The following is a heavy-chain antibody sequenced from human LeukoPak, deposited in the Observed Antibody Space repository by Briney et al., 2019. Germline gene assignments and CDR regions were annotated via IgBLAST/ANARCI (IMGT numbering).Heavy chain of an antibody. J-gene: IGHJ4*02. CDR3: ARGRPVVGTLDY. CDR1: GGSISSYY. V-gene: IGHV4-59*01. CDR2: IYYSGST. D-gene: IGHD6-19*01. Sequence: SETLSLTCTVSGGSISSYYWSWIRQPPGKGLEWIGYIYYSGSTNYNPSLKSRITISVDTSKNQFSLNLSPVTAADTAVYYCARGRPVVGTLDYWGQGTLVTVSS.